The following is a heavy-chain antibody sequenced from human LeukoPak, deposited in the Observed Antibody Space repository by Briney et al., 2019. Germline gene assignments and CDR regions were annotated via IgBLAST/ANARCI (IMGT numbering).Heavy chain of an antibody. CDR1: GYSISSGYY. J-gene: IGHJ4*02. D-gene: IGHD1-14*01. CDR2: IFHSGNT. Sequence: SETLSLTCTVSGYSISSGYYWGWIRQPPGKGLEWIGDIFHSGNTYYNPSLKSRVTISVDTSKNQFSLKLRSVTAADTAVYYCARDSWPEVVRFDYWGQGTLVTVSS. CDR3: ARDSWPEVVRFDY. V-gene: IGHV4-38-2*02.